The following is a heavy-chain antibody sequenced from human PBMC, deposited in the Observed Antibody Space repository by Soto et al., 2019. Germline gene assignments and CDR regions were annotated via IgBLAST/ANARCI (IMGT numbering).Heavy chain of an antibody. Sequence: GESLKISCQGSGYSFTSYWISWVRQMPGKGLEWMGRIDPSDSYTNYSPSFQGHVTISADKSISTAYLQWSSLKASDTAMYYCARGLTSFSNPYYFDYWGQGTLVTVSS. CDR2: IDPSDSYT. V-gene: IGHV5-10-1*01. D-gene: IGHD2-21*02. J-gene: IGHJ4*02. CDR3: ARGLTSFSNPYYFDY. CDR1: GYSFTSYW.